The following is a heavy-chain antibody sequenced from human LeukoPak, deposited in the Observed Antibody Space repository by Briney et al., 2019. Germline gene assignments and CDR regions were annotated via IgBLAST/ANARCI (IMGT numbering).Heavy chain of an antibody. J-gene: IGHJ5*02. CDR2: ISSSGSTI. CDR1: GFTFSDYY. Sequence: GGSLRLSCAASGFTFSDYYMSWICQAPGKGLEWVSYISSSGSTIYYADSVKGRFTISRDNAKNSLYLQMNSLRREDTAVYYCARSTQYDFWSGSLGWFDPWGQGTLVTVSS. V-gene: IGHV3-11*01. CDR3: ARSTQYDFWSGSLGWFDP. D-gene: IGHD3-3*01.